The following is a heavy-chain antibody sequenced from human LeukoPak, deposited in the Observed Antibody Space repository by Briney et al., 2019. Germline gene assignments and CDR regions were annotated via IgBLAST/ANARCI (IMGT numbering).Heavy chain of an antibody. CDR2: IYYDGST. CDR3: ARRLCSSLTCNIGPSGNWLDP. Sequence: PSETLSLTCTVSGGSMSNYWWNWVRQPPGKGLEWIGYIYYDGSTYYNPALNSRVTISIDTSKNQFSLKLNSVTAADTAVYYCARRLCSSLTCNIGPSGNWLDPWGQGTLVTVSS. CDR1: GGSMSNYW. D-gene: IGHD2-2*02. V-gene: IGHV4-59*08. J-gene: IGHJ5*02.